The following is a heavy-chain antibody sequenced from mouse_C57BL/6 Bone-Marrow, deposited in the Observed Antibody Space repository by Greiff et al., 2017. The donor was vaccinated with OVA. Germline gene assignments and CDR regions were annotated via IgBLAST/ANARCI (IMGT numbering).Heavy chain of an antibody. CDR1: GFTFSSYG. D-gene: IGHD1-1*02. J-gene: IGHJ1*03. Sequence: EVKLVESGGDLVKPGGSLKLSCAASGFTFSSYGMSWVRQTPDKRLEWVATISSGGSYTYYPDSVKGRFTISRDNAKNTLYLRMSSLKSEDTAMYYCARLWFDVWGTGTTVTVSS. CDR3: ARLWFDV. V-gene: IGHV5-6*01. CDR2: ISSGGSYT.